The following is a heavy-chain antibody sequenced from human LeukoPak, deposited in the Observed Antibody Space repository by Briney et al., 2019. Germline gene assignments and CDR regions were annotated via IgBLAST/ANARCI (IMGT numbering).Heavy chain of an antibody. CDR2: MNPNSGNT. J-gene: IGHJ3*02. CDR3: ARGPYYYDSSGYYSI. CDR1: GYTFTSYD. D-gene: IGHD3-22*01. Sequence: ASVKVSCKASGYTFTSYDINWVRQATGQGLEWMGWMNPNSGNTGYAQKFQGRVTMTRDTSISTAYMELSRLRSDDTAVYYCARGPYYYDSSGYYSIWGQGTMVTVSS. V-gene: IGHV1-8*01.